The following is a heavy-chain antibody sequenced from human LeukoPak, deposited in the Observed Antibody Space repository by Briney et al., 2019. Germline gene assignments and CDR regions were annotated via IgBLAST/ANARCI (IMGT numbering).Heavy chain of an antibody. D-gene: IGHD2-15*01. J-gene: IGHJ6*02. Sequence: SVKVSCKASGGTFSSYAISWVRQAPGQGLEWMGGIIPIFGTANYAQKFQGRVTIAADESTSTAYMELSSLRSEDTAVYYCARDAPEYCSGGSCKGYYYYYYGMDVWGQGTTVTVSS. CDR1: GGTFSSYA. V-gene: IGHV1-69*13. CDR3: ARDAPEYCSGGSCKGYYYYYYGMDV. CDR2: IIPIFGTA.